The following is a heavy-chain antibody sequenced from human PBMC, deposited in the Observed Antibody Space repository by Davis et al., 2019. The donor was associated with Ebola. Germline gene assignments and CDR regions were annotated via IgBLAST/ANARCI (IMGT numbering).Heavy chain of an antibody. CDR2: ISSGGGTI. CDR3: AKDVETGSRYYYYYGMDV. J-gene: IGHJ6*02. V-gene: IGHV3-48*01. D-gene: IGHD1-14*01. Sequence: GGSLRLSCAASGFTFSANTMTWVRQAPGKGLEWVSYISSGGGTIYYADSVKGRFTISRDNSKNTLYLQMNSLRAEDTAVFYCAKDVETGSRYYYYYGMDVWGQGTTVTVSS. CDR1: GFTFSANT.